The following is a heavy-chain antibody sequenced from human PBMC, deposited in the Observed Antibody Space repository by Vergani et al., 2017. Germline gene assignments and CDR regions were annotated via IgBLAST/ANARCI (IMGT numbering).Heavy chain of an antibody. V-gene: IGHV3-74*01. CDR3: VRARCSGPCFMSNWFDS. CDR1: GFRFSGSW. Sequence: EVQLVESGGGLIHPGGSLRLSCEGSGFRFSGSWMHWVRQSPEKGLVWVSRIKSDGSITNYADSVKGRFTISRDNAKNTLYLEMNSLRGDDTAIYYCVRARCSGPCFMSNWFDSWGQGTLVTVSS. CDR2: IKSDGSIT. J-gene: IGHJ5*01. D-gene: IGHD5-12*01.